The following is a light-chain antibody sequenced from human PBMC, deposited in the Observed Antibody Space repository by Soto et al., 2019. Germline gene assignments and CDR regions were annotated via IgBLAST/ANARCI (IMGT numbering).Light chain of an antibody. CDR1: QSVSSN. V-gene: IGKV3-15*01. CDR2: GAS. Sequence: EIVMTQSPATLSVSPGERATLSCMASQSVSSNLAWYQQKPGQAPRLLIYGASTRATGIPARFSGSGSGTEFTLTISSLQSEDFAVYYCQQYTNWSPWTFGQGTKVEIK. J-gene: IGKJ1*01. CDR3: QQYTNWSPWT.